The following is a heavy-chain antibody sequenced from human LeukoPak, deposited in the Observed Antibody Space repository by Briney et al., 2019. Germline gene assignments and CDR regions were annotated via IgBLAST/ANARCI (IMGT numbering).Heavy chain of an antibody. CDR1: GYTFTSYY. Sequence: ASVKVSCKASGYTFTSYYFHWVRQAPGQGLEWMGIINPSGGTTSYAQKFQGRVTMTRDTSTSTVYMEVSSLRSEDTAVYYCARDPGSYRAFEIWGQGTMVTVSS. V-gene: IGHV1-46*01. J-gene: IGHJ3*02. CDR3: ARDPGSYRAFEI. D-gene: IGHD1-26*01. CDR2: INPSGGTT.